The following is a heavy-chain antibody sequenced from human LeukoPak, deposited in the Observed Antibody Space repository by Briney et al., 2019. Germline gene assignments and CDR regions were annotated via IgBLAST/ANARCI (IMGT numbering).Heavy chain of an antibody. CDR2: IYPGGSET. V-gene: IGHV5-51*01. Sequence: GESLKISCKGLGYSFSSYWNAWVRQRPGKGLEWMGIIYPGGSETRYDPSFQGQVTISADRSTSTAYLQWSSLRASDTAMYYCARASRGGYNQNFDHWGQGTLVTVSS. J-gene: IGHJ4*02. CDR3: ARASRGGYNQNFDH. CDR1: GYSFSSYW. D-gene: IGHD5-24*01.